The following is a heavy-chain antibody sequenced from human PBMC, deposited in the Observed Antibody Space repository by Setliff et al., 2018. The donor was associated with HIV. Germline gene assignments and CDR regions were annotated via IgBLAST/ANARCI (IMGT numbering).Heavy chain of an antibody. V-gene: IGHV3-23*01. Sequence: GGSLRLSCAASGFTFDDYGMTWVRQAPGKGLEWVSGISGSAGTTYYADSVKGRFTISRDNSKNTLYLQMNSLRAEDTAVYYCAKVGAWGQGTLVTVSS. CDR3: AKVGA. J-gene: IGHJ4*02. CDR2: ISGSAGTT. CDR1: GFTFDDYG.